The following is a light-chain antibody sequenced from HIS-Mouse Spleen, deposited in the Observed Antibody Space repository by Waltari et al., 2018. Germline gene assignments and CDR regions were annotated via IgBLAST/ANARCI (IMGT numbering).Light chain of an antibody. Sequence: QSALTQPASVSGSPGQSITISCTGTSSDVGGYNYVSGYQQHPGKAPKRMIYDVSNRPSGVSNRFSGSKSGNTAYLTISGLQAEDEADYYCSSYTSSSTRVFGGGTKLTVL. CDR2: DVS. CDR1: SSDVGGYNY. V-gene: IGLV2-14*03. CDR3: SSYTSSSTRV. J-gene: IGLJ3*02.